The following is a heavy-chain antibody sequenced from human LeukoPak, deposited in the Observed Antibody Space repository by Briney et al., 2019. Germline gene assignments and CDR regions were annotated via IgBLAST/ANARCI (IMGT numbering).Heavy chain of an antibody. CDR1: GFTFSSYW. CDR2: IKQDGSEK. V-gene: IGHV3-7*01. J-gene: IGHJ6*03. Sequence: GGSLRLSCAASGFTFSSYWMSWVRQAPGKGLEWVASIKQDGSEKYYVDSVKGRFTISRDNAKNSLYLQMNSLRAEDTAVYYCARVFGTTAWYMDVWGKGTTVTVSS. CDR3: ARVFGTTAWYMDV. D-gene: IGHD1-1*01.